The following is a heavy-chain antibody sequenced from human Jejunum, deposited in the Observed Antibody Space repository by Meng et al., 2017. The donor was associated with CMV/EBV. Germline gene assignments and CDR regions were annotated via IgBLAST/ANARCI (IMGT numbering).Heavy chain of an antibody. CDR3: ARGPRCTSCYSGFYYFGMGV. V-gene: IGHV1-69*05. Sequence: ASSWVRQAPRQGLEWMGGIIPISGIAQYSQDLQGRVTITTDESTDTAYMELSSLRSEDTAVYYCARGPRCTSCYSGFYYFGMGVWGQGTTVTVSS. J-gene: IGHJ6*02. CDR1: A. CDR2: IIPISGIA. D-gene: IGHD2-2*01.